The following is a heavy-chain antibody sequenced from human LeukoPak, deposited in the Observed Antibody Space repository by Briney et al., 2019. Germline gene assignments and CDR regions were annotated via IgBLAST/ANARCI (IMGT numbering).Heavy chain of an antibody. D-gene: IGHD6-19*01. CDR1: GGSISSDY. V-gene: IGHV4-4*09. Sequence: PSETLSLTCTVSGGSISSDYWSWIRQPPGKGLEWIGYIYTSGSNHYNPSLKSRVTISGDTSKNQFSLKLSSVTAADTAVYYCARQKAGNCFDPWGQGTPVPVSS. CDR3: ARQKAGNCFDP. J-gene: IGHJ5*02. CDR2: IYTSGSN.